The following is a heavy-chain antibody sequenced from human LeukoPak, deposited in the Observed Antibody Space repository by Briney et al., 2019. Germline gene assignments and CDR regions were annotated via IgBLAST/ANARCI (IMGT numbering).Heavy chain of an antibody. D-gene: IGHD3-22*01. CDR2: IYYTGSA. Sequence: SETLSLTCTVSGDSISSRNHYWGWIRQPPGKGLEWIVSIYYTGSAFYSPALKSRVTISIDTSKNQFSLKLTSVTAADTAVYYCTRVYYYDSTGIGDFQHWGQGTLVTVSS. CDR3: TRVYYYDSTGIGDFQH. V-gene: IGHV4-39*07. J-gene: IGHJ1*01. CDR1: GDSISSRNHY.